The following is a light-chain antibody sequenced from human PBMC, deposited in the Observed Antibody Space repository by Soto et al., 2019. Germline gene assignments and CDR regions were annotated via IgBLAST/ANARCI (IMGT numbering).Light chain of an antibody. V-gene: IGKV1-33*01. CDR3: QQFDFLPPYT. CDR2: DAY. J-gene: IGKJ2*01. CDR1: HDIKNY. Sequence: EIQLTQSPPSLSASEGDRVTITCQASHDIKNYLNWYQQKPGKAPKLLIYDAYNLERGVPSRFSGSGTGTDVTCTIGSLQPEDVATYYCQQFDFLPPYTFGQGTRVEIK.